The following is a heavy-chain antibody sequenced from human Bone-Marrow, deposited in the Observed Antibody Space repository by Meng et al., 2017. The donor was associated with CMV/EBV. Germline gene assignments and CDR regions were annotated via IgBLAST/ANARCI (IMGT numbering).Heavy chain of an antibody. CDR2: INHSGST. CDR1: GGSFSGYY. V-gene: IGHV4-34*01. D-gene: IGHD2-2*01. Sequence: SETLSLTCAVYGGSFSGYYWSWIRQPPGKGLEWIGEINHSGSTNYNPSLKSRVTIPVDTSKNQFSLKLSSVTAADTAVYYCAIPNGAVPAAPDGFDIWGQGTMVTVSS. CDR3: AIPNGAVPAAPDGFDI. J-gene: IGHJ3*02.